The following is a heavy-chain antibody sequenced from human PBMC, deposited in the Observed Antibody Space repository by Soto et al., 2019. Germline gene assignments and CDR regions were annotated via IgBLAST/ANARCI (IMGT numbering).Heavy chain of an antibody. CDR2: ISYDGSNK. CDR3: AKDFNYYGSGSYCNPPQNYGMDV. CDR1: GFTFSSYS. J-gene: IGHJ6*02. V-gene: IGHV3-30*18. D-gene: IGHD3-10*01. Sequence: GGSLRLSCAASGFTFSSYSMNWVRQAPGKGLEWVAVISYDGSNKYYADSVKGRFTISRDNSKNTLYLQMNSLRAEDTAVYYCAKDFNYYGSGSYCNPPQNYGMDVWGQGTTVTVSS.